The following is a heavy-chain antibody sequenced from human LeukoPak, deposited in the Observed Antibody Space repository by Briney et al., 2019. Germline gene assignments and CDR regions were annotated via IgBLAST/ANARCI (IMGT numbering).Heavy chain of an antibody. Sequence: GGSLRLSCAASGFTFSSYWMSWVRQAPGKGLEWLAVISYDGSTAYYADSVRGRFTISRDNSKNTLYLQMNSLRAEDTAVYYCARRGYSSDCSLDYWGQGTLVTVSS. J-gene: IGHJ4*02. CDR2: ISYDGSTA. V-gene: IGHV3-30-3*01. CDR3: ARRGYSSDCSLDY. CDR1: GFTFSSYW. D-gene: IGHD6-19*01.